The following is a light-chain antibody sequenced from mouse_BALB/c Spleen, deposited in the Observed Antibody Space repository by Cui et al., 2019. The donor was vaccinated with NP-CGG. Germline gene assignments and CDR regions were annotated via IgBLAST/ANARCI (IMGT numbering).Light chain of an antibody. CDR3: ALWYSNHWV. V-gene: IGLV1*01. J-gene: IGLJ1*01. CDR2: GTN. CDR1: TGAVPTSNY. Sequence: QAVVTQVCTLTTSPGERVTLTCRSSTGAVPTSNYANWVQEKPDHLFTGLIGGTNNRAPGVPARFSGSLIGDKAALTITGAQTEDEAIYFCALWYSNHWVFGGGTKLTVL.